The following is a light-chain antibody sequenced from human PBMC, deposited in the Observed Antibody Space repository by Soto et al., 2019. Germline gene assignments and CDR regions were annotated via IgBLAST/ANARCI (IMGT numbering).Light chain of an antibody. CDR2: GAS. V-gene: IGKV3-20*01. Sequence: EVVLTQSPGTLSLSPGERATLSCRTSQSVTGNFLYWYQKKPGQAPRRLIHGASARATGIPDMFSGSGSGTNFTLTISRLEPEDFAVYYCQNYATTPLTFGKGTKVEV. CDR1: QSVTGNF. J-gene: IGKJ1*01. CDR3: QNYATTPLT.